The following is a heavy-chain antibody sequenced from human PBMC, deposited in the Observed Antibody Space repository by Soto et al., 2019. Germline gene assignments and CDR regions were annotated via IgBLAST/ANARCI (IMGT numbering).Heavy chain of an antibody. CDR3: TSMLGYCSSTSCYEVDIVATDHDY. CDR1: GFTFGDYA. Sequence: GGSLRLSCTASGFTFGDYAMSWFRQAPGKGLEWVGFIRSKAYGGTTEYAASVKGRFTISKDDSKSIAYLQMNSLKTEDTAVYYCTSMLGYCSSTSCYEVDIVATDHDYWGQGTLVTVSS. J-gene: IGHJ4*02. D-gene: IGHD2-2*01. CDR2: IRSKAYGGTT. V-gene: IGHV3-49*03.